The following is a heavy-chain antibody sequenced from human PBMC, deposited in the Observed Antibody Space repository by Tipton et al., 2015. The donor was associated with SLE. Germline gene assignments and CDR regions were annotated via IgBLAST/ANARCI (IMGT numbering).Heavy chain of an antibody. V-gene: IGHV4-34*01. J-gene: IGHJ6*02. D-gene: IGHD3-3*01. CDR1: GGSFSGYY. CDR2: INHSGST. CDR3: ARRFLEWCGYGMDV. Sequence: TLSLTCAVYGGSFSGYYWSWIRQPPGKGLEWIGEINHSGSTNYNPSHKSRVTISVDTSKNQFSLKLSSVTAADTAVYYCARRFLEWCGYGMDVWGQGTTVTVS.